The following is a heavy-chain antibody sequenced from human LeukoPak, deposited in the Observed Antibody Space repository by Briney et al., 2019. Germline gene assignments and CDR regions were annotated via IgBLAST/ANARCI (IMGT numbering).Heavy chain of an antibody. V-gene: IGHV4-39*07. CDR3: ARDDGDYVSVNY. CDR2: IYYSGST. CDR1: GGSISSSSYY. J-gene: IGHJ4*02. Sequence: SETLSLTCTVSGGSISSSSYYWGWIRQPPGKGLEWIGSIYYSGSTYYNPSLKSRVTISVDTSKNQFSLRLSSVTAADTAVYYCARDDGDYVSVNYWGQGTLVTVSS. D-gene: IGHD4-17*01.